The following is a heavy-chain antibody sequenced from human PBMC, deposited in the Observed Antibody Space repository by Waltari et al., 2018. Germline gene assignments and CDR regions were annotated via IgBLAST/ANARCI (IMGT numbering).Heavy chain of an antibody. CDR2: INPNNGAT. D-gene: IGHD7-27*01. V-gene: IGHV1-2*02. J-gene: IGHJ4*02. Sequence: QVQLVQSGVEVTKPGASVRVSCKASGYTFPVYYLHWIRQAPGQGPEWMGWINPNNGATHYAQKFQGRVTMTRDTSINTAYLEVTSDDTAVYFCARDRWGESHGYGYWGRGTLVTVSS. CDR1: GYTFPVYY. CDR3: ARDRWGESHGYGY.